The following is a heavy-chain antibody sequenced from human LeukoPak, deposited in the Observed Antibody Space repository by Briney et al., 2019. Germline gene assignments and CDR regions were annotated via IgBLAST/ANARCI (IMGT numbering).Heavy chain of an antibody. CDR1: GFTFDDFA. Sequence: PGGSLRLSCAASGFTFDDFAMHWVRQAPGKGLEWVSLITGDGLTTKYAAAVKGRFTNSRDNSKNSLYLQMNTLRSEDTALYYCARDDGSSWSLDYWGQGTLVTVSS. J-gene: IGHJ4*02. D-gene: IGHD6-13*01. CDR3: ARDDGSSWSLDY. CDR2: ITGDGLTT. V-gene: IGHV3-43*02.